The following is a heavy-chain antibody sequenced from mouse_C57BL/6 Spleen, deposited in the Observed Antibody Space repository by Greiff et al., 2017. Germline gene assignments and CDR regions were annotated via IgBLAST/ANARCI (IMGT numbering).Heavy chain of an antibody. D-gene: IGHD3-2*02. CDR1: GYSITSGYY. CDR3: ARRTAQATVYFDY. CDR2: ISYDGSN. V-gene: IGHV3-6*01. J-gene: IGHJ2*01. Sequence: EVQLQQSGPGLVKPSQSLSLTCSVTGYSITSGYYWNWIRQFPGNKLEWMGYISYDGSNNYNPSLKNRISITRDTSKNQFFLKLNSVTTEDTATYYCARRTAQATVYFDYWGQGTTLTVSS.